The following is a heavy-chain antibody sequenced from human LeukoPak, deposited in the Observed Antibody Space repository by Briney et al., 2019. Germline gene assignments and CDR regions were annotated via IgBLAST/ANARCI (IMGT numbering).Heavy chain of an antibody. Sequence: GESLKISCKASGYTFTSYGISWVRQAPGQGLEWMGWISPYNSNTYYVQNLQGRVTMTTDTSTSTTYMELRSLRSDDTAVYYCARDLKRGYSSGRYSWGTGSSNDFWGQGTLVTVSS. CDR3: ARDLKRGYSSGRYSWGTGSSNDF. V-gene: IGHV1-18*01. D-gene: IGHD6-19*01. CDR2: ISPYNSNT. J-gene: IGHJ4*02. CDR1: GYTFTSYG.